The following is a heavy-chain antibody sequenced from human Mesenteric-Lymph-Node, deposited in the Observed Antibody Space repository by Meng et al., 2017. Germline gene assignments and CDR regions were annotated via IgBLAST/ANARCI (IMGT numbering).Heavy chain of an antibody. Sequence: GESLKISCAVSDFTVRDKYMGWLRQAPGKGLEWVSIVYRGGSTDYPDSVKGRFTISRDDSKDTLYLQMNSLKGDDTAVYYCATSSLGWGGDAFDIWGQGTTVTVSS. V-gene: IGHV3-53*01. D-gene: IGHD7-27*01. CDR2: VYRGGST. J-gene: IGHJ3*02. CDR1: DFTVRDKY. CDR3: ATSSLGWGGDAFDI.